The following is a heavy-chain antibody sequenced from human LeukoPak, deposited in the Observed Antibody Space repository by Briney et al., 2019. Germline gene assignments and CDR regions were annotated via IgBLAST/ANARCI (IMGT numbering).Heavy chain of an antibody. CDR2: INPNSGGT. D-gene: IGHD2-8*01. CDR3: ARDKGYCTNGVCLGSNWFDP. Sequence: GASVKVSCKASGYTFTGYYMHWVRQAPGQGLEWMGWINPNSGGTNYALKFQGRVTMTRDTSISTAYMELSRLRSDDTAVYYCARDKGYCTNGVCLGSNWFDPWGQGTLVTVSS. V-gene: IGHV1-2*02. J-gene: IGHJ5*02. CDR1: GYTFTGYY.